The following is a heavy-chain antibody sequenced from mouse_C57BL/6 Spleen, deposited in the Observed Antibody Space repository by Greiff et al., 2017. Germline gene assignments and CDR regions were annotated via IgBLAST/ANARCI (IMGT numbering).Heavy chain of an antibody. Sequence: QVQLQQPGAELVKPGASVTMSCKASGYTFTSYWITWVRQRPGQGLEWIGDICPGSGSTNYNEKFKSKATLTVDTSSSTAYMQLSSLTSEDSAVYYCARRQLRSFAYWGQGTLVTVSA. V-gene: IGHV1-55*01. J-gene: IGHJ3*01. CDR1: GYTFTSYW. D-gene: IGHD3-2*02. CDR2: ICPGSGST. CDR3: ARRQLRSFAY.